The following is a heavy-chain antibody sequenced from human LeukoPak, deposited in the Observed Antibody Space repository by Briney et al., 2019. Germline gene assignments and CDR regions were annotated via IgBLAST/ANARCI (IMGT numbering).Heavy chain of an antibody. CDR3: ARMMYGDYVDYFDY. D-gene: IGHD4-17*01. J-gene: IGHJ4*02. CDR1: GFSLSTSGMR. Sequence: SGPTLVNPTQTLTLTCTFSGFSLSTSGMRVSWIRQPPGKPLEWLALIDWDDDKYYSTSLKTRLTISKDTSKNQVVLTMTNMDPVDTATYYCARMMYGDYVDYFDYWGQGTLVTVSS. V-gene: IGHV2-70*01. CDR2: IDWDDDK.